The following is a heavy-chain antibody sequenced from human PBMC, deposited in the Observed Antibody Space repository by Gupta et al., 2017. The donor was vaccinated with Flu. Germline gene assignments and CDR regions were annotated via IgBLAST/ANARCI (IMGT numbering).Heavy chain of an antibody. CDR2: IWYDGSNQ. V-gene: IGHV3-33*01. D-gene: IGHD3-16*01. Sequence: MHWVRQAPGKGLEWVAIIWYDGSNQFYADSVKGRFTISRDNSKHTLYLQMNSLRVEDTAVYYCARRSAASPNYYYAYAMDVWGQGTTVTVSS. J-gene: IGHJ6*02. CDR3: ARRSAASPNYYYAYAMDV.